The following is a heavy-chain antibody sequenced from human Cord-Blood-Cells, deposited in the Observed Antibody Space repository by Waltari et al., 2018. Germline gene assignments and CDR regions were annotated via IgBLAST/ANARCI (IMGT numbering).Heavy chain of an antibody. CDR1: GGSFSGYY. D-gene: IGHD2-2*02. Sequence: QVQLQQWGVGLLKPSETLSLTCAVYGGSFSGYYWSWIRQPRGTGLEWLGGLKHSGSTNHNPSLKSRVTISVDTSKNQFSLKLSSVTAADTAVYYCARGRGEKYCSSTSCYKALDYYYYYMDVWGKGTTVTVSS. CDR2: LKHSGST. J-gene: IGHJ6*03. CDR3: ARGRGEKYCSSTSCYKALDYYYYYMDV. V-gene: IGHV4-34*01.